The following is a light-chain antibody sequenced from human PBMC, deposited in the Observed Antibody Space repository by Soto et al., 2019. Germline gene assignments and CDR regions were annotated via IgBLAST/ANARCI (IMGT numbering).Light chain of an antibody. CDR1: KTISNY. CDR3: QHIYSPPHT. CDR2: AAS. Sequence: DIQMTQSPSSLSASVGDRVTITCRASKTISNYLNWYRQKPGKAPQALIYAASKLEAGVPSRFSGSGSGTDFTLPISSLQPEDSATYYCQHIYSPPHTFGQGTRLEIK. J-gene: IGKJ5*01. V-gene: IGKV1-39*01.